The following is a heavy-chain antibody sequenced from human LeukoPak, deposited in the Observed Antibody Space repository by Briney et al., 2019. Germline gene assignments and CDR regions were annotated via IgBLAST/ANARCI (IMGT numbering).Heavy chain of an antibody. CDR1: GGSISSSSYY. CDR2: INHSGST. J-gene: IGHJ6*02. CDR3: ARVGWDIVVVPAAIGVHYGMDV. D-gene: IGHD2-2*02. Sequence: ASETLSLTCTVSGGSISSSSYYWSWIRQPPGKGLEWIGEINHSGSTNYNPSLKSRVTISVDTSKNQFSLKLSSVTAADTAVYYCARVGWDIVVVPAAIGVHYGMDVWGQGTTVTVSS. V-gene: IGHV4-39*07.